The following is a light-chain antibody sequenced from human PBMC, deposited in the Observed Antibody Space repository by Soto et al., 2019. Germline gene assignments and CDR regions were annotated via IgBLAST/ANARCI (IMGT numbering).Light chain of an antibody. Sequence: QSVLTQPASVSGSPGQSITISCTGTSSDVGGYNYVSWYQQHPGKAPKLMIYEVSNRPSGVSNRFSGSKSGNTASLTISGLQAEDEADYYCSSYTRSSNIVVFGGGTKLTVL. CDR3: SSYTRSSNIVV. CDR2: EVS. CDR1: SSDVGGYNY. V-gene: IGLV2-14*01. J-gene: IGLJ2*01.